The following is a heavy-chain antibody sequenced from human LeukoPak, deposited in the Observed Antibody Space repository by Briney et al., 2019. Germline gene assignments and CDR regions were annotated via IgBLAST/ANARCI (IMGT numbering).Heavy chain of an antibody. Sequence: GGSLRLSCAASGFTFSSYAMHWVRQAPGKGLEWVAVISYDGSNKYYADSVKGRFTISRDNSKNTLYLQMNSLRAEDTAVYYCARETYYDFWSGYPHDAFDIWGQGTMVTVSS. J-gene: IGHJ3*02. CDR2: ISYDGSNK. CDR3: ARETYYDFWSGYPHDAFDI. V-gene: IGHV3-30-3*01. CDR1: GFTFSSYA. D-gene: IGHD3-3*01.